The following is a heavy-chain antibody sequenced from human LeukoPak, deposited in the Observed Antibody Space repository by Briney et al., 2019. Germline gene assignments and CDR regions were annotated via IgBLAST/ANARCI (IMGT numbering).Heavy chain of an antibody. CDR1: GDSIGSYY. V-gene: IGHV4-4*07. D-gene: IGHD2-15*01. CDR2: LYNSDT. J-gene: IGHJ3*01. Sequence: RSSETLSLTCTVSGDSIGSYYYSWLRQSAGKGLEGIGRLYNSDTNYNPSLTSRVTMSVDTSKNQFSLILNSVTAADTAVYYCAGAIRPAPAYVFDVWGQGAMVTVSS. CDR3: AGAIRPAPAYVFDV.